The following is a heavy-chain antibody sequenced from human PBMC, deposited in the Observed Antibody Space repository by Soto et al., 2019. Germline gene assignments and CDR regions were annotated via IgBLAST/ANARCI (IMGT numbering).Heavy chain of an antibody. CDR1: GFTFSGYA. CDR3: AKGLLQYQLLGSFDY. J-gene: IGHJ4*02. V-gene: IGHV3-23*01. D-gene: IGHD2-2*01. CDR2: ITGSGSIT. Sequence: GGSLILSCAVAGFTFSGYAMSWVRQAPGKGLEWVSVITGSGSITYSADSVKGRFTISRDNSKGTLYLQMNSLRAEDTAIYYCAKGLLQYQLLGSFDYWGQGSQVTVSS.